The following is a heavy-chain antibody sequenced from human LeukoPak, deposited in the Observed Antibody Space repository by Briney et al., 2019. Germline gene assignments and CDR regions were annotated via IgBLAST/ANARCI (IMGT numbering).Heavy chain of an antibody. Sequence: GASVKVSCKASGYTFTSYGISWVRQAPGQGLEWMGWISAYNGNTNYAQKLQGRVTVTTDTSTSTAYMELRSLRSDDTAVYYCARDPGGPYYGMDVWGQGTTVTVSS. CDR1: GYTFTSYG. V-gene: IGHV1-18*01. J-gene: IGHJ6*02. CDR2: ISAYNGNT. CDR3: ARDPGGPYYGMDV. D-gene: IGHD3-10*01.